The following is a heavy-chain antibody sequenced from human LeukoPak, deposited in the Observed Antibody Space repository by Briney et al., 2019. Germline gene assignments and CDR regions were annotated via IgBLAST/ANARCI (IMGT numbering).Heavy chain of an antibody. CDR1: GGSISTYY. D-gene: IGHD2-15*01. V-gene: IGHV4-59*08. CDR3: ARHRCSGGSCYPMNWFDP. J-gene: IGHJ5*02. Sequence: SETLSLTCTVSGGSISTYYWTWIRQPPGKGLEWIGYIYYTGSTNYNPSLKSRVTISVDTSKNQFSLKLSSVTAADTAVYYCARHRCSGGSCYPMNWFDPWGQGTLVTVSS. CDR2: IYYTGST.